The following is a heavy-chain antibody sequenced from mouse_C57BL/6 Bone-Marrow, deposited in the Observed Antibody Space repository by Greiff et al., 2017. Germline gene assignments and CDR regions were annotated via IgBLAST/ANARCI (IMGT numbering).Heavy chain of an antibody. CDR1: GYTFTSYW. J-gene: IGHJ4*01. V-gene: IGHV1-53*01. CDR2: INPSNGGT. D-gene: IGHD1-1*01. Sequence: VKLQQSGTELVKPGASVKLSCKASGYTFTSYWMHWVKQRPGQGLEWIGNINPSNGGTNYNEKFKSKATLTVDKSSSTAYMPLSSLTSEDSAVYYCARSFITTVVPYYYAMDYWGQGTSVTVSS. CDR3: ARSFITTVVPYYYAMDY.